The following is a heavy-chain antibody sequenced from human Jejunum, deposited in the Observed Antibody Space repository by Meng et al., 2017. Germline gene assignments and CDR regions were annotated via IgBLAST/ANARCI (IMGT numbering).Heavy chain of an antibody. J-gene: IGHJ4*02. CDR2: ISSSGSSI. CDR1: GFTFSSFE. D-gene: IGHD2-15*01. CDR3: ARAQGYCSGGSCYPPPDY. Sequence: GESLKISCAASGFTFSSFEMNWVRQAPGKGLEWISYISSSGSSIYYADSAKGRFTISRDNAKNSLYLQMTSLRVEDTAVYYCARAQGYCSGGSCYPPPDYWGQGTLVTVSS. V-gene: IGHV3-48*03.